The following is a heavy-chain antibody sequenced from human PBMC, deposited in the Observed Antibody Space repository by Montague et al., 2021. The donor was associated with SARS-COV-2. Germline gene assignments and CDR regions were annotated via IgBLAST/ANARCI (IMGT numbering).Heavy chain of an antibody. CDR1: GASISSSCSY. CDR3: ARHGKTRIAMIVVVIGYFDY. V-gene: IGHV4-39*01. CDR2: ISYSGST. Sequence: SETLSLTCTVSGASISSSCSYWGWLRHPPGKGLEWFGSISYSGSTYSXPSLKSRVTISVDTSKNQFSLKLSSATAADTAVYYCARHGKTRIAMIVVVIGYFDYWGQGTLVTVSS. J-gene: IGHJ4*02. D-gene: IGHD3-22*01.